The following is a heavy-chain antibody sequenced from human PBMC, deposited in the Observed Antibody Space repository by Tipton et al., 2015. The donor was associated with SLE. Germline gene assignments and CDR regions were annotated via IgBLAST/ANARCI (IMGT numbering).Heavy chain of an antibody. D-gene: IGHD6-13*01. Sequence: SLKLSCAASGFTFSSYSMNWVRQAPGKGLEWVSSISRSNIYIYYADSVKGRFTISRDNAKKSLYLQMNSLRAEDTAVYYCARENPQLGGMDVWGQGTTVTVSS. CDR1: GFTFSSYS. CDR3: ARENPQLGGMDV. CDR2: ISRSNIYI. J-gene: IGHJ6*02. V-gene: IGHV3-21*01.